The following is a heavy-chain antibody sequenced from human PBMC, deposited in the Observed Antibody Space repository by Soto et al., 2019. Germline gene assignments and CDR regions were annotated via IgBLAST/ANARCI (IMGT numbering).Heavy chain of an antibody. CDR3: ARGQRFSDWFDH. V-gene: IGHV4-4*07. D-gene: IGHD3-3*01. J-gene: IGHJ5*02. CDR2: VYSSGGT. Sequence: XETLSLTCPVAGFSISSYDWTWIRQPAGKGLDWIGCVYSSGGTHYNPSLKSRVTISLDTSKNQFPLRLLSVTDADTAVYYCARGQRFSDWFDHWGQGTLVTVSS. CDR1: GFSISSYD.